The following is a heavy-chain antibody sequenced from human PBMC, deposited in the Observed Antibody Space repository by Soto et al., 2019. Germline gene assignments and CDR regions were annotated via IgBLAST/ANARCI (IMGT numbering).Heavy chain of an antibody. CDR3: ARVKSIVVVVAATHIWFDP. Sequence: SETLSLTCTVSGGSISSGGCYWSWIRQHPGKGLEWIGYIYYSGSTYYNPSLKSRVTISVDTSKNQFSLKLSSVTAADTAVYYCARVKSIVVVVAATHIWFDPWGQGTLVTVSS. J-gene: IGHJ5*02. CDR2: IYYSGST. CDR1: GGSISSGGCY. D-gene: IGHD2-15*01. V-gene: IGHV4-31*03.